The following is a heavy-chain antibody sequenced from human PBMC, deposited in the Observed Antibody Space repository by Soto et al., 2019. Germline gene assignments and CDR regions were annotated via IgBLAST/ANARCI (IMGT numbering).Heavy chain of an antibody. V-gene: IGHV3-23*01. D-gene: IGHD3-3*01. J-gene: IGHJ4*02. Sequence: EVQLLESGGGLVQPGGSLRLSCAASGFTFDDYVMSWVRQAPGKGLEWVSGISGSGESTYYAASVKGRFTISRDNSQNTLYLQMNSLRAEDTAIYYCAKYDRFLDYWGQGTLVTVSS. CDR3: AKYDRFLDY. CDR2: ISGSGEST. CDR1: GFTFDDYV.